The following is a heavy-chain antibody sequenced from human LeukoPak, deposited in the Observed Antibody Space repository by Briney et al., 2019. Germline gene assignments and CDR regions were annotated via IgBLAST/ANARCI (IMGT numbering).Heavy chain of an antibody. V-gene: IGHV4-34*01. D-gene: IGHD4-11*01. CDR1: GGSLCVYY. CDR3: AREFDCGNVEGYFDY. Sequence: SETLSLTCAVYGGSLCVYYWSWIRQPPGKGLEWIGEINHSGSTNYNPSLKSRVTISVDTSKNQFSLKLSSVTAAVTAVYYCAREFDCGNVEGYFDYWGQGTLVTVSS. CDR2: INHSGST. J-gene: IGHJ4*02.